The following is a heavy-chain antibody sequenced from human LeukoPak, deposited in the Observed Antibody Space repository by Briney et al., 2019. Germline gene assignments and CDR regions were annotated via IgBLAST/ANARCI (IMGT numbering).Heavy chain of an antibody. CDR2: ISGGGGST. Sequence: GGSLRLSCAASGFTFTSYSMNWVRQAPGKGLEWVSTISGGGGSTYYADSVKGRFTISRDNSKNTLYLQVNSLRAEDTAVYYCAKVPSSLSGAGQRYFDYWGQGTLVTVSS. CDR1: GFTFTSYS. J-gene: IGHJ4*02. V-gene: IGHV3-23*01. D-gene: IGHD6-19*01. CDR3: AKVPSSLSGAGQRYFDY.